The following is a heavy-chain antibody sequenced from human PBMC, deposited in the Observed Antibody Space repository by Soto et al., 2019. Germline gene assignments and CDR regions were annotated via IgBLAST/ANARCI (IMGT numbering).Heavy chain of an antibody. Sequence: TLSLTGTVSGASMNSGGYYWSWIRQLPGKGLEWIGYIYFSGSTYYNPSLERRITISLDTSQNQFSLRLRSVTAADTAVYCFSSGKACDDLVVHWGQAPLVTVSS. J-gene: IGHJ4*02. V-gene: IGHV4-31*03. CDR3: SSGKACDDLVVH. CDR2: IYFSGST. D-gene: IGHD2-21*01. CDR1: GASMNSGGYY.